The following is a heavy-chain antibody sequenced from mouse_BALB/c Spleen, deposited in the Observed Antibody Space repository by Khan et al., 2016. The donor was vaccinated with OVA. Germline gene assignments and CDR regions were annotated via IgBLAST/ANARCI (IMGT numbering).Heavy chain of an antibody. J-gene: IGHJ4*01. CDR1: GFSLSRYN. CDR2: IWGGGGT. D-gene: IGHD2-14*01. Sequence: VELVESGPGLVAPSQSLSITCTVSGFSLSRYNIHWVRQPPGKGLEWLGMIWGGGGTDYNSTLKSRLSISKDNSKSKVFLKMNSLQTDDTAMYYCARAYYRYDCYYAMDYWGQGNSGTVSS. CDR3: ARAYYRYDCYYAMDY. V-gene: IGHV2-6-4*01.